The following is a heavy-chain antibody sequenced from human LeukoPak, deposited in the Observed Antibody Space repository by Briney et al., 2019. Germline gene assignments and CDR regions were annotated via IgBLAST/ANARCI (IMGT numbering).Heavy chain of an antibody. Sequence: ASVKVSCKASGYILTGYYMHWVRQAPGQGLEWMGWINPNSGATNYAQKFQGRVTMTRDTSISTAYMELSRLRSDDTAVYYCARSAPTLTYDILTGYLGYWGQGTLVTVSS. D-gene: IGHD3-9*01. J-gene: IGHJ4*02. CDR2: INPNSGAT. CDR1: GYILTGYY. CDR3: ARSAPTLTYDILTGYLGY. V-gene: IGHV1-2*02.